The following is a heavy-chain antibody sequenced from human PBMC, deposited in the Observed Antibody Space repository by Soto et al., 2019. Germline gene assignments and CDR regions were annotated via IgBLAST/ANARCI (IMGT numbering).Heavy chain of an antibody. CDR3: ARTPMY. CDR1: GGSISSGGYS. V-gene: IGHV4-30-2*01. Sequence: ILSLTCAVSGGSISSGGYSWSWIRQPPGKGLEWIGYIYHSGSTYYNPSLKSRVTISVDRSKNQFSLKLSSVTAADTAVYYCARTPMYWGQGTLVTVSS. CDR2: IYHSGST. J-gene: IGHJ4*02.